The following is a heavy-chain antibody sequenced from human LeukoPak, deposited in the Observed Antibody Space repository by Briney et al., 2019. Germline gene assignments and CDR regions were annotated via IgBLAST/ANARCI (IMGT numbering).Heavy chain of an antibody. CDR2: IYYSGST. CDR1: GGSISSYY. J-gene: IGHJ6*02. Sequence: SETLSLTCTVSGGSISSYYWSWIRQPPGKGLEWIGYIYYSGSTNYNPSLKSRVTILVDTSKNQFSLKLSSVTAADTAVYYCAREGVDYGDYVSGMDVWGQGTTVTVSS. CDR3: AREGVDYGDYVSGMDV. D-gene: IGHD4-17*01. V-gene: IGHV4-59*01.